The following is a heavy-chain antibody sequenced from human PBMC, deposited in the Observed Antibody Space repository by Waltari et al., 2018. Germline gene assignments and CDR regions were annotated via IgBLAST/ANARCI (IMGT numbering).Heavy chain of an antibody. J-gene: IGHJ4*02. D-gene: IGHD1-26*01. Sequence: EVQLVESGGGLVQPGGSLRLSCAASGFTFSSHWMPWVRQAPGKGRVWVSRMKSDGSSTRYADSVKGRFTISRDNAKNTLYLQMTSLRAEDTAVYYCARDGVGAGHDLDYWGQGTLVTVSS. CDR2: MKSDGSST. CDR3: ARDGVGAGHDLDY. V-gene: IGHV3-74*01. CDR1: GFTFSSHW.